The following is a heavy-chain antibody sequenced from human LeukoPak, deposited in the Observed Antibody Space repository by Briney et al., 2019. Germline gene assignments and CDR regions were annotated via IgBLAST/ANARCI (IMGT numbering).Heavy chain of an antibody. V-gene: IGHV5-51*01. D-gene: IGHD3-10*01. J-gene: IGHJ4*02. Sequence: GESLKISCKGSGYSFTSYWIGWVRQVPGKGLEWMVIIYPGASDTRYSPSFQGQVTISADKSISTAYLQWSSLKASDTAMYYCAVTMVRGVITRFDYWGQGTLVTVSS. CDR3: AVTMVRGVITRFDY. CDR1: GYSFTSYW. CDR2: IYPGASDT.